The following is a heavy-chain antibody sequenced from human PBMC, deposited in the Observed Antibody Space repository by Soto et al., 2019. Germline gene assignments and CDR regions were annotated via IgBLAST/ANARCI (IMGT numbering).Heavy chain of an antibody. Sequence: ASVKVSCKASGXTFTSYDINWVRQATGQGLEWMGWMNPNSGNTGYAQKFQGRVTMTRNTSISTAYMELSSLRSEDTAVYYCARNTYYDILTGSTTGAFDIWGQGTMVTVSS. CDR1: GXTFTSYD. V-gene: IGHV1-8*01. CDR2: MNPNSGNT. CDR3: ARNTYYDILTGSTTGAFDI. D-gene: IGHD3-9*01. J-gene: IGHJ3*02.